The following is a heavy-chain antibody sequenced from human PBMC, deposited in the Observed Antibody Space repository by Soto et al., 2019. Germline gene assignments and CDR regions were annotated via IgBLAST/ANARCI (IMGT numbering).Heavy chain of an antibody. D-gene: IGHD3-9*01. CDR2: IYPGDSDT. CDR1: GYSFTSYW. J-gene: IGHJ6*02. V-gene: IGHV5-51*01. Sequence: GESLKISCKGSGYSFTSYWIGWVRQMPGKGLEWMGIIYPGDSDTRYSPSFQGQVTISADKSISTAYLQWSSLKASDTAMYYCARLAGYYDILTYGMDVWGQGNTVTVSS. CDR3: ARLAGYYDILTYGMDV.